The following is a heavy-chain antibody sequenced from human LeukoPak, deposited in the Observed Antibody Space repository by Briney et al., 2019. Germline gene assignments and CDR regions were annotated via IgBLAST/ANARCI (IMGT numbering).Heavy chain of an antibody. V-gene: IGHV4-34*01. CDR2: INHSGYT. D-gene: IGHD2-21*02. Sequence: SETLSLTCAVSGVSFDDYYWSWVRRTPGKGLEWIGEINHSGYTNDSPSLKSRVTLSIDTSRKQFSLNLRSVTVADTGIYYCTRMTAGHDYWGQGTLVTVSS. CDR1: GVSFDDYY. CDR3: TRMTAGHDY. J-gene: IGHJ4*02.